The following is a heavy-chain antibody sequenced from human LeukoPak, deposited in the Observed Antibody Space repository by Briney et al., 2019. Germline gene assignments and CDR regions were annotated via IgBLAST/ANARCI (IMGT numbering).Heavy chain of an antibody. Sequence: SETPSLTCTVSGGSISSYYWSWIRQPAGKGLEWIGRIYTSGSTNYNPSLKSRVTMSVDTSKNQFSLKLSSVTAADTAVYYCARVGRVGEWFDPWGQGTLVTVSS. CDR1: GGSISSYY. V-gene: IGHV4-4*07. CDR3: ARVGRVGEWFDP. J-gene: IGHJ5*02. D-gene: IGHD1-26*01. CDR2: IYTSGST.